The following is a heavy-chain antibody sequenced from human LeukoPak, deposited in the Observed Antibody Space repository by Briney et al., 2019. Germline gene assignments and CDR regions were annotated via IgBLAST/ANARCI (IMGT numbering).Heavy chain of an antibody. CDR3: ASAREYCISSECYDYFQH. D-gene: IGHD2-2*01. V-gene: IGHV3-53*01. Sequence: GGSLRLSCVASGFTVKTNSMSWVRQAPGKGLEWVSVIYTGGSTYYADSVNGRFTISRGNSKNTLYLQMTSLTAEDTAVYYCASAREYCISSECYDYFQHWGQGTLVSVSS. J-gene: IGHJ1*01. CDR1: GFTVKTNS. CDR2: IYTGGST.